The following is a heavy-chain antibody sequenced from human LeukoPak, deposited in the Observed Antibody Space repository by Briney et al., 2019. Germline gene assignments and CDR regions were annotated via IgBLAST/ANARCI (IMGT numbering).Heavy chain of an antibody. V-gene: IGHV3-7*01. CDR1: GFTFSSHW. Sequence: GRSLRLSCAASGFTFSSHWMAWVRQAPGKGLEWVANIKHNGDDLNYVDSVEDRFTISRDNAQNSLYLHMTSLRVEDTAVYYCARDLRTVDSWGQGTLVTVSS. CDR2: IKHNGDDL. CDR3: ARDLRTVDS. D-gene: IGHD3-16*01. J-gene: IGHJ4*02.